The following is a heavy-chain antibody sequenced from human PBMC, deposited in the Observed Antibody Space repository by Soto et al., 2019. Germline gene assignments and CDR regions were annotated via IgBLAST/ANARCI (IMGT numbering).Heavy chain of an antibody. CDR3: ARELERVFDY. J-gene: IGHJ4*02. V-gene: IGHV3-30*04. CDR1: GFTFSSYA. Sequence: GGSLRLSCAASGFTFSSYAMHWVRQAPGKGLEWVAVIAYDGRNKYYADSVKGRFTISRDNSKNTLYLQMNSLRMEDTAVYYCARELERVFDYWGQGTLVTVS. D-gene: IGHD1-1*01. CDR2: IAYDGRNK.